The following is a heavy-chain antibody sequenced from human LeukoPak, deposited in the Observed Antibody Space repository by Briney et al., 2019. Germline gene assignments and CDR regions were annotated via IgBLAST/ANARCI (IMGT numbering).Heavy chain of an antibody. D-gene: IGHD2-2*01. J-gene: IGHJ6*03. V-gene: IGHV3-43*01. Sequence: GGSLRLSCAASGFTFSSYTMSWVRQAPGKGLEWVSAISCSGGSTYYADSVKGRFTISRDNTKNSLYLQMNSLRTEDTALYYCAKNGCSTSCYYYHYYYMDVWGKGTTVTVSS. CDR3: AKNGCSTSCYYYHYYYMDV. CDR1: GFTFSSYT. CDR2: ISCSGGST.